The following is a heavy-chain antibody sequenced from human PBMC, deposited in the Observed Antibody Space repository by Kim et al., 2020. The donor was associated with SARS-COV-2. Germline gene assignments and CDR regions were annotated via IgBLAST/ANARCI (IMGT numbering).Heavy chain of an antibody. V-gene: IGHV4-34*01. CDR3: AGRRAFPNYWYFDL. J-gene: IGHJ2*01. CDR2: INHGGTT. Sequence: SETLSLTCTVSGGSFSSYYWSWIRQPLGKGLEWIGEINHGGTTNYSPSLKSRVTISVDTSKNQVSLTLASAAAADTAVYFCAGRRAFPNYWYFDLWGRGTLVTVSS. CDR1: GGSFSSYY.